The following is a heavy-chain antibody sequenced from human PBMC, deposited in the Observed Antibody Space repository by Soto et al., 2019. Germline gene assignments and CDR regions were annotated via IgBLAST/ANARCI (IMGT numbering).Heavy chain of an antibody. V-gene: IGHV4-30-2*01. CDR2: IYHSGST. CDR3: ARGSRFDY. Sequence: SETLSLTCAVSGGSISSGGYFWSWIRQPPGKGLEWIGFIYHSGSTYYNPSLKSRVTISVDTSKNQFSLKLSSVTAAATAVDSCARGSRFDYWGKGTLVTVAS. CDR1: GGSISSGGYF. J-gene: IGHJ4*02.